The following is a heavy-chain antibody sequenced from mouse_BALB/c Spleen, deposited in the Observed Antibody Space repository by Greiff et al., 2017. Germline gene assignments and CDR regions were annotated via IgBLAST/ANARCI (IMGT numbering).Heavy chain of an antibody. D-gene: IGHD2-14*01. V-gene: IGHV2-6-7*01. Sequence: QVQLKESGPGLVAPSQSLSITCTVSGFSLTGYGVNWVRQPPGKGLEWLGMIWGDGSTDYNAAFISRLSISKDNSKSQVFFKMNSLQANDTAIYYCARKRGYGYAMDYWGQGTSVTVSS. CDR1: GFSLTGYG. CDR2: IWGDGST. J-gene: IGHJ4*01. CDR3: ARKRGYGYAMDY.